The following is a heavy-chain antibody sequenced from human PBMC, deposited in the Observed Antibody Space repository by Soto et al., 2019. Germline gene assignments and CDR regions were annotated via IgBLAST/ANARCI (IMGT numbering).Heavy chain of an antibody. CDR3: ARGYYYDIDGYPSWYFDY. Sequence: PSETLSLTCTVSGDSISTYYWSWIRQRPGKGLEWIGYIYYTGRTNYNPSLKSRVTISIDTSKNQFTLSLKSVTAADTAVYFCARGYYYDIDGYPSWYFDYWGQGTRVTVSS. J-gene: IGHJ4*02. D-gene: IGHD3-22*01. CDR1: GDSISTYY. CDR2: IYYTGRT. V-gene: IGHV4-59*01.